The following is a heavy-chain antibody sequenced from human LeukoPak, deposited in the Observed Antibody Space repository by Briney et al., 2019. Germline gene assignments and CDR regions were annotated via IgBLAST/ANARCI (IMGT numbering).Heavy chain of an antibody. Sequence: GGSLRLSCAASGFTFSSYWVRWVRQAPGKGLEWVANIKQDGSEKYYVDSVKGRFTISRDNAKNSLYLQMNSLRAEDTAVYYCAKLPTIFGVSRWFDPWGQGTLVAVSS. J-gene: IGHJ5*02. D-gene: IGHD3-3*01. CDR2: IKQDGSEK. CDR1: GFTFSSYW. V-gene: IGHV3-7*03. CDR3: AKLPTIFGVSRWFDP.